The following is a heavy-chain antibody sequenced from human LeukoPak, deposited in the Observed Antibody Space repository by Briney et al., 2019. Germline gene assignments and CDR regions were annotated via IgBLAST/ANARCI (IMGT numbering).Heavy chain of an antibody. CDR1: GFTFSSYG. Sequence: PGRSLRLSCAASGFTFSSYGMHWVRQAPGKGLEWVAVISYDGSNKYYADSVKGRFTISRDNSMNTLYLQMNSLRAEDTAVYYCAREAAYCGGDCYWWFDPWGQGTLVTVSS. CDR2: ISYDGSNK. J-gene: IGHJ5*02. V-gene: IGHV3-30*03. D-gene: IGHD2-21*02. CDR3: AREAAYCGGDCYWWFDP.